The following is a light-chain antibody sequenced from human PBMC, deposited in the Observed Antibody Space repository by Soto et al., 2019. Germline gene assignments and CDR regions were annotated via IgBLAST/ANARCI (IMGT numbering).Light chain of an antibody. CDR2: GAS. Sequence: EIVMTQSPATLSVSPGERATLSLMASQSVSSNLAWYQQKPGQAPRLLIYGASTRATGIPARFSGSGSGTEFTLTISSLQSEDFAVYYCQQYNNWQWTFGQGTKVDI. CDR1: QSVSSN. CDR3: QQYNNWQWT. V-gene: IGKV3-15*01. J-gene: IGKJ1*01.